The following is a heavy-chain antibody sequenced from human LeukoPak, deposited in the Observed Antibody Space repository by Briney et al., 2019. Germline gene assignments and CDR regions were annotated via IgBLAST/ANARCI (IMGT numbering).Heavy chain of an antibody. V-gene: IGHV1-69*02. D-gene: IGHD2-2*01. CDR2: IIPVLGIA. J-gene: IGHJ3*02. CDR3: ARGSQLLGFDAFDI. CDR1: GGTFSSYT. Sequence: SVKVSCKASGGTFSSYTISWVRQAPGQGLEWIGRIIPVLGIANYAQKFQGRVTITADKSTSTAYMELSSLRSEDTAVYYCARGSQLLGFDAFDIWGQGTMVTVSS.